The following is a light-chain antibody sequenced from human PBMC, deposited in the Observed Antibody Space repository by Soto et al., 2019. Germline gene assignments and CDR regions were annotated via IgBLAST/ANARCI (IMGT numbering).Light chain of an antibody. Sequence: QSALIQPASVSGSPGQSITLSCTGTSSDVGDYNYVSWYQQHPGKAPRLIIYEVSYRPSGVSNRFSGSKSGNTASLTISGLQAEDEADYYCSSYASSSTWVFGGGTKLTVL. CDR3: SSYASSSTWV. CDR1: SSDVGDYNY. CDR2: EVS. J-gene: IGLJ3*02. V-gene: IGLV2-14*01.